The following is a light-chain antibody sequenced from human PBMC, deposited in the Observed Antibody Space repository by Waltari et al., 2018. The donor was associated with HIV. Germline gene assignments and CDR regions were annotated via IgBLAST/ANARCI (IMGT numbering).Light chain of an antibody. V-gene: IGKV1-27*01. CDR3: QRYNSAQWT. J-gene: IGKJ1*01. CDR1: QDIFNY. Sequence: DIQMTQSPSSLSASVGDRVTITCRASQDIFNYLAWYQQKPGKVPKLLIYAASTLQSGVPSRFSGSGSGPVFTLTISSLQPEDVAIYCCQRYNSAQWTFGQGTKVEIK. CDR2: AAS.